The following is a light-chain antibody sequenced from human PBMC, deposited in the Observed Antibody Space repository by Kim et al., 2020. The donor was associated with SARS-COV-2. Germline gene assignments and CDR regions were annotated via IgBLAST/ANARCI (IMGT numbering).Light chain of an antibody. CDR2: QDS. CDR3: QAWDSSIWV. V-gene: IGLV3-1*01. Sequence: SYELTQPPSLSVSPGQTASITCSGNKLGNKYAFWYQQKPGHSPVLVIYQDSKRPSGIPERFSGSNSGSTATLTISGTQTMDEADYYCQAWDSSIWVFGGG. J-gene: IGLJ3*02. CDR1: KLGNKY.